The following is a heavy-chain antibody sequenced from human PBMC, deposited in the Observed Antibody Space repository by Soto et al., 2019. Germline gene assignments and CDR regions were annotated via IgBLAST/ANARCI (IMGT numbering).Heavy chain of an antibody. CDR3: ARADGGVMGGGSYYQPFDY. D-gene: IGHD1-26*01. J-gene: IGHJ4*02. CDR1: GYTFTSYG. Sequence: QVQLVQSGAEVKKPGASVKVSCKASGYTFTSYGISWVRQAPGQGLEWMGWISAYNGNTNYAQKLQGRVTMTTDTSTSTAYMGLRSLRSDDTAVYYCARADGGVMGGGSYYQPFDYWGQGTLVTVSS. CDR2: ISAYNGNT. V-gene: IGHV1-18*01.